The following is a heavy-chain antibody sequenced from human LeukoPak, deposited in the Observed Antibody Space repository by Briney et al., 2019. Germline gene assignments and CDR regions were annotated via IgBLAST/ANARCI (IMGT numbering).Heavy chain of an antibody. V-gene: IGHV4-59*01. Sequence: SETLSLTCAVYGGSFSGYYWSWIRQPPGKGLEWIGYIYYSGSTNYNPSLKSRVTISVDTSKNQFSLKLSSVTAADTAVYYCARAPYSSGWYGDIYYFDYWGQGTLVTVSS. D-gene: IGHD6-19*01. CDR3: ARAPYSSGWYGDIYYFDY. CDR1: GGSFSGYY. J-gene: IGHJ4*02. CDR2: IYYSGST.